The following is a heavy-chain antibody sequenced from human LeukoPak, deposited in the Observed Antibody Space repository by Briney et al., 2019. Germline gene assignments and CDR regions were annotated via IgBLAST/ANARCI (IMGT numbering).Heavy chain of an antibody. CDR1: GFTFSDSY. D-gene: IGHD3-16*01. CDR2: ISGSSTTI. Sequence: GGSLRLSCAASGFTFSDSYMTWVRQAPGKGLEWVSYISGSSTTIYYADSVKGRFTISRDNAKNSLYLQMNSLRADDTAVYFCARTLFRNYFDYWGQGTLVTVSS. CDR3: ARTLFRNYFDY. J-gene: IGHJ4*02. V-gene: IGHV3-11*04.